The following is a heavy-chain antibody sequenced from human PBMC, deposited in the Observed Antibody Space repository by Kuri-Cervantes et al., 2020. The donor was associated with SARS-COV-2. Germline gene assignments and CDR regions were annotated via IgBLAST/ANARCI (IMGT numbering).Heavy chain of an antibody. J-gene: IGHJ6*03. CDR3: ARAAGGLLGLXYYYYMDV. D-gene: IGHD3-10*01. CDR2: IYHSGST. CDR1: GGSISSGGYS. V-gene: IGHV4-30-2*01. Sequence: QTLSLTCAVSGGSISSGGYSWSWIRQPPGKGLEWIGYIYHSGSTYYNPSLKSRVTISVDRSKNQFSLKLSSVTPEDTAVYYCARAAGGLLGLXYYYYMDVWGKGTTVTVSS.